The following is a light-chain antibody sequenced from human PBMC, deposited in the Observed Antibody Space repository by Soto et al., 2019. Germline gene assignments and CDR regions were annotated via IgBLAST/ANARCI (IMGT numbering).Light chain of an antibody. CDR3: QQCNRYPIT. CDR1: QSISTW. V-gene: IGKV1-5*01. CDR2: DAS. J-gene: IGKJ5*01. Sequence: DIQMTQSPSTLSAFVGDRVTITCRASQSISTWLAWYQQKPGKAPKLLIYDASSLEGGVPSRFSGSGSGTEFTLTISSLQPDDSATYYCQQCNRYPITFGQGTRLPIK.